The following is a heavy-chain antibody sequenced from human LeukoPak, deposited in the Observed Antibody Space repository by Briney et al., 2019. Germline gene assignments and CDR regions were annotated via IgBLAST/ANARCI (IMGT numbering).Heavy chain of an antibody. D-gene: IGHD3-3*01. Sequence: ASVKVSCKASGYTFTSYYMHWVRQAPGQGLEWMGWMNPKTGNTGYAQKFQGRLSFTRNTSINTAYMGLSSLGSEDTAVYYCARGPRVFGVVLSSHWFFDVWGRGTLVTVSS. J-gene: IGHJ2*01. CDR1: GYTFTSYY. CDR3: ARGPRVFGVVLSSHWFFDV. V-gene: IGHV1-8*03. CDR2: MNPKTGNT.